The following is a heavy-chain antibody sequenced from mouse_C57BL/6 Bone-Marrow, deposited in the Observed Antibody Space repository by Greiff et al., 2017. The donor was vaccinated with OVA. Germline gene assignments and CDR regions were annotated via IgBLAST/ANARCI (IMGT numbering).Heavy chain of an antibody. J-gene: IGHJ2*01. CDR1: GYSFTDYN. Sequence: VQLQQSGPELVKPGASVKISCKASGYSFTDYNMNWVKQSNGKSLEWIGVINPNYGTSSYNQKFKGKATLTVDQSACTAYMQLNSLTSEDCAVYYCTKSALGYYFDYWGQGTTLTVSS. D-gene: IGHD2-10*02. V-gene: IGHV1-39*01. CDR3: TKSALGYYFDY. CDR2: INPNYGTS.